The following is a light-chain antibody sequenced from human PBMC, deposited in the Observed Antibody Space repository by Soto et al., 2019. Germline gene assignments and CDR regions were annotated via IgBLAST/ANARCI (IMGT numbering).Light chain of an antibody. CDR1: SSDVGGYNY. CDR2: DVS. V-gene: IGLV2-14*01. J-gene: IGLJ1*01. CDR3: SSYTSSSTYV. Sequence: QSVLTQPASVSGSPGQSITISCTGTSSDVGGYNYVSWYQQHPGKAPKLMIYDVSNRPSGVSNRFSGSKSGNTASLPISGLQAEDEADYYCSSYTSSSTYVFGTGTKLTVL.